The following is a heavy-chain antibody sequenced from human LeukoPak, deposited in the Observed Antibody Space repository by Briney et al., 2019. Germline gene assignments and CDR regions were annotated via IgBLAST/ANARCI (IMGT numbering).Heavy chain of an antibody. CDR1: GFTFSDYY. J-gene: IGHJ4*02. CDR3: ARGRAVHIVVVPAALDY. CDR2: ISSSGSTI. V-gene: IGHV3-11*04. Sequence: GGSLRLSCAASGFTFSDYYMSWIRQAPGKGLEWVSYISSSGSTIYYADSVKGRFTISRDNAKNSLYLQMNSLRAEDTAVYYCARGRAVHIVVVPAALDYWGQGTLVTVSS. D-gene: IGHD2-2*01.